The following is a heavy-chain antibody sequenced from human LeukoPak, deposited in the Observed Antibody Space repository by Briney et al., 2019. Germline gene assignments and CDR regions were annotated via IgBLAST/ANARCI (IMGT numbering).Heavy chain of an antibody. V-gene: IGHV4-34*01. J-gene: IGHJ4*02. CDR3: ARAWGTTGPPPNY. D-gene: IGHD3-16*01. CDR1: GFTFSSYA. CDR2: IYHNGNT. Sequence: PGGSLRLSCAASGFTFSSYAMHWVRQSPGKGLEWIGEIYHNGNTNYNPSLKSRVTISVDTSKNQFSLNLNSATAADTAVYYCARAWGTTGPPPNYWGQGTLVTVSS.